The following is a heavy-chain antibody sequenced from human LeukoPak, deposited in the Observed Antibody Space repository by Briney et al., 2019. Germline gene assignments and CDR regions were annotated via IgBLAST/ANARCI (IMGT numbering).Heavy chain of an antibody. CDR2: IIPMFGVT. J-gene: IGHJ2*01. CDR3: AREGGEFCTGGACHHWYFDL. V-gene: IGHV1-69*04. CDR1: GDTSGRYG. Sequence: SVKVSCKASGDTSGRYGISWVRQAPGQGLEWMGRIIPMFGVTKDVEKFQGRVTITADTSTSTVYMELSSLTSEDTAVYFCAREGGEFCTGGACHHWYFDLWGRGTLVTVSS. D-gene: IGHD2-8*02.